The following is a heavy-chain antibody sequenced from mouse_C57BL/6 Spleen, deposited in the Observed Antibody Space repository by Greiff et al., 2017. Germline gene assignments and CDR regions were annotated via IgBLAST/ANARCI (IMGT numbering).Heavy chain of an antibody. CDR1: GYTFTSYW. J-gene: IGHJ2*01. V-gene: IGHV1-74*01. CDR3: AIRIYYDYGDY. D-gene: IGHD2-4*01. Sequence: QVQLKQPGAELVKPGASVKVSCKASGYTFTSYWMHWVKQRPGQGLEWIGRIHPSDSDTNYNQKFKGKATLTVDKSSSTAYMQLSSLTSEDSAVYYCAIRIYYDYGDYWGQGTTLTVSS. CDR2: IHPSDSDT.